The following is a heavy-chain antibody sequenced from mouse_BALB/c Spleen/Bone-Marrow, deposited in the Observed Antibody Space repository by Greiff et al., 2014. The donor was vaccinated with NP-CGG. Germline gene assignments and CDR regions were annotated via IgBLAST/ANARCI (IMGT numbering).Heavy chain of an antibody. CDR2: IYPGDGDT. V-gene: IGHV1-80*01. CDR3: ARGVPMDY. J-gene: IGHJ4*01. Sequence: VKLMESGAELVRPGSSVKISCKASGYAFSSYWMNWVKQRPGQGLEWVGQIYPGDGDTNYNGKFKGKATLTADKSSSTAYMQLSSLTSEDSAVHFCARGVPMDYWGQGTSVTVSS. CDR1: GYAFSSYW.